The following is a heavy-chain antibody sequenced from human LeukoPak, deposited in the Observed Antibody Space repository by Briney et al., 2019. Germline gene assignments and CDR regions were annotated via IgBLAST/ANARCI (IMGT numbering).Heavy chain of an antibody. CDR2: ISWNSGSI. CDR3: AKDISPYYGSGRFVY. CDR1: GFTFDDYA. V-gene: IGHV3-9*01. D-gene: IGHD3-10*01. J-gene: IGHJ4*02. Sequence: PGGSLRLSCAASGFTFDDYAMPWVRQAPGKGLEWVSGISWNSGSIGYADSVKGRFTISRDNAKNSLYLQMNSLRAEDTALYYCAKDISPYYGSGRFVYWGQGTLVTVSS.